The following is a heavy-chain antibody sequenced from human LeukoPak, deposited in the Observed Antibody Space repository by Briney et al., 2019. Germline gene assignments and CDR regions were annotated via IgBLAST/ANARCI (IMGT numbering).Heavy chain of an antibody. V-gene: IGHV3-53*01. CDR1: GFTVSSNY. Sequence: GGSLRLSCAASGFTVSSNYVSWVRQAPGKGLEWVSGVHGGGSTHYADSVKGRFTLSRDISMNTLYLQMNSLRADDTAVYYCARGGQLTRVEYYFDYWGQGTLVTVSS. CDR2: VHGGGST. J-gene: IGHJ4*02. CDR3: ARGGQLTRVEYYFDY. D-gene: IGHD4-11*01.